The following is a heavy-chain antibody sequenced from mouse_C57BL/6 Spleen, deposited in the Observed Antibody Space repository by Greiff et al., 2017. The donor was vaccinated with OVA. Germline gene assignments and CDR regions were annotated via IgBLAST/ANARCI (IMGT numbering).Heavy chain of an antibody. J-gene: IGHJ4*01. V-gene: IGHV1-64*01. CDR2: IHPNSGSS. D-gene: IGHD2-3*01. CDR1: GYTFTSYW. CDR3: DSYNGYYYAMDY. Sequence: QVQLQQSGAELVKPGASVKLSCKASGYTFTSYWMHWVKQRPGHGLEWIGMIHPNSGSSNYNEKFTSKATLTVDKSSSTAYMQLSSLTSEDTAVYDCDSYNGYYYAMDYWGQGTSVTVSS.